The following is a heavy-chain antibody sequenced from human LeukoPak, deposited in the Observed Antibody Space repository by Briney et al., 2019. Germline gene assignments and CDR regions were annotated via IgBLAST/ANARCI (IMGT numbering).Heavy chain of an antibody. CDR1: GGTFSSYA. J-gene: IGHJ4*02. CDR2: IIPILGIA. V-gene: IGHV1-69*04. D-gene: IGHD3-22*01. Sequence: ASVKVSCKASGGTFSSYAISWVRQAPGQGLEWMGRIIPILGIANYAQKFQGRVTITADKSTSTAYMELSSLRSEDTAVYYCARELYYYDSRTPGYWGQGTLVTVSS. CDR3: ARELYYYDSRTPGY.